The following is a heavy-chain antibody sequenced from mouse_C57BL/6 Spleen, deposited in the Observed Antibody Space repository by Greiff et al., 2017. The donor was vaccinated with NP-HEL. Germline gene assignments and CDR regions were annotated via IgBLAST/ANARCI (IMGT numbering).Heavy chain of an antibody. V-gene: IGHV5-12*01. Sequence: EVKLMESGGGLVQPGGSLKLSCAASGFTFSDYYMYWVRQTPEKRLEWVAYISNGGGSTYYPDTVKGRFTISRDNAKNTLYLQMSRLKSEDTAMYYCARGATDWYFDVWGTGTTVTVSS. CDR1: GFTFSDYY. CDR3: ARGATDWYFDV. J-gene: IGHJ1*03. CDR2: ISNGGGST. D-gene: IGHD3-1*01.